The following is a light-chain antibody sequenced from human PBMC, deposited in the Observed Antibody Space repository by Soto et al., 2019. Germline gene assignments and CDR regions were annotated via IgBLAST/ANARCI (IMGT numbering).Light chain of an antibody. V-gene: IGKV1-17*01. Sequence: IEVTQSPSSLAASLGDRVTITCRASQGIRNDLGWYQQKPGKAPKLLIYAASTLQSGVPSRFSGSGSGTEFTLTISSLQPDDFATYYCQQYNSYSFGQGTKVDIK. CDR1: QGIRND. J-gene: IGKJ1*01. CDR2: AAS. CDR3: QQYNSYS.